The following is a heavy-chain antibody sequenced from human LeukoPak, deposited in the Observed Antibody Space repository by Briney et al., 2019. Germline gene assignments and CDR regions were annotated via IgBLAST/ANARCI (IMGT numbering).Heavy chain of an antibody. CDR1: GGSINNYY. CDR3: ARHNARLRGWIGEVDF. D-gene: IGHD3-10*01. CDR2: IYYSGST. V-gene: IGHV4-59*08. Sequence: SETLSLACSVSGGSINNYYWSWIRQPPGKGLEWIAYIYYSGSTNYNPSLKSRVTISVDTSKNQFSLMLSSVTAADTAVYYCARHNARLRGWIGEVDFWGQGALVTVSS. J-gene: IGHJ4*02.